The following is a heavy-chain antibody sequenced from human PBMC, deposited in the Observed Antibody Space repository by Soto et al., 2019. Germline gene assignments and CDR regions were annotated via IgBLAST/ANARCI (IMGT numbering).Heavy chain of an antibody. V-gene: IGHV5-51*01. CDR3: ARHGGSIADDY. J-gene: IGHJ4*02. Sequence: TNYWIGWVRQMPGKGLEWMGIIYPGNSDTRYGPSFQGQVTISADKSISTAYLQWSSLKASDTAMYYCARHGGSIADDYWGQGTLVTVSS. CDR1: TNYW. CDR2: IYPGNSDT. D-gene: IGHD6-6*01.